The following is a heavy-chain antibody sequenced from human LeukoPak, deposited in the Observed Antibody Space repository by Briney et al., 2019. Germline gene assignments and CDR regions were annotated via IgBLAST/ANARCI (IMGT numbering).Heavy chain of an antibody. CDR3: TRGLLGVDY. CDR1: GFTLGSYW. CDR2: INTDGSST. Sequence: PGGSLRLSCAASGFTLGSYWMHWVRHAPGKGLVWVSQINTDGSSTNYADSVKGRFTISRDNAKNTLYLQMNSLRAEDTAVYYCTRGLLGVDYWGQGTLVTVSS. V-gene: IGHV3-74*01. J-gene: IGHJ4*02. D-gene: IGHD2-8*02.